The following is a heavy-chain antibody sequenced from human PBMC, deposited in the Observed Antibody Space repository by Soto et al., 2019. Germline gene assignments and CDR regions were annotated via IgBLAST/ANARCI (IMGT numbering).Heavy chain of an antibody. J-gene: IGHJ6*02. CDR2: IYYSGST. Sequence: QVQLQESGPGLVKPSQTLSLTCTVSGGSLSSGGYYWSWIRQHPGKGLEWIGYIYYSGSTYYNPSLKSRVTISVDTSKNPFSLKLSSVTAADTAVYYCARYVYDSSGYIPYGMDVWGQGTTVTVSS. V-gene: IGHV4-31*03. CDR1: GGSLSSGGYY. CDR3: ARYVYDSSGYIPYGMDV. D-gene: IGHD3-22*01.